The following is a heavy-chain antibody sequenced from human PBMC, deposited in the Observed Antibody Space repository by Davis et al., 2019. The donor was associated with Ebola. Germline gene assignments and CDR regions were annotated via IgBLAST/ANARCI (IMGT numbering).Heavy chain of an antibody. D-gene: IGHD3-22*01. J-gene: IGHJ6*02. CDR3: ARRSDYYDSSGYYYVGDYYYGMDV. CDR2: IIPIFGTA. Sequence: SVKVSCKASGGTFSSYAISWVRQAPGQGLEWMGGIIPIFGTANYAQKFQGRVTITADESTSTAYMELSSLRSEDTAVYYCARRSDYYDSSGYYYVGDYYYGMDVWGQGTTVTVSS. CDR1: GGTFSSYA. V-gene: IGHV1-69*13.